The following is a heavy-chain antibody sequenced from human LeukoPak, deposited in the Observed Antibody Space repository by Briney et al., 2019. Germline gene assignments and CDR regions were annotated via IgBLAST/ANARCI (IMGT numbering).Heavy chain of an antibody. CDR2: ISSSGSTI. CDR3: ARDTTVTTGSFDY. Sequence: GGSLRLSCAASGFTFSSYEMNWVRQAPGKGLEWVSYISSSGSTIYYADSVKGRFTISRDNAKNSLYLQMNSLRAEDTAVYYCARDTTVTTGSFDYWGQGTLVTVSS. CDR1: GFTFSSYE. V-gene: IGHV3-48*03. D-gene: IGHD4-17*01. J-gene: IGHJ4*02.